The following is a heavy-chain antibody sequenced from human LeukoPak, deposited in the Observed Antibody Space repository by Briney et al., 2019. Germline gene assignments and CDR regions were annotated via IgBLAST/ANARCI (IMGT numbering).Heavy chain of an antibody. CDR3: ARGSFSVRYFDL. D-gene: IGHD2-8*01. CDR1: GGSISNYY. V-gene: IGHV4-59*12. CDR2: IYYIGST. Sequence: SETLSLTXTVSGGSISNYYWSWIRQPPGKGLEWIGYIYYIGSTNYNPSLKSRVTISVDTSKNQFSLKLSSVTAADTAVYYCARGSFSVRYFDLWGRGTLVTVSS. J-gene: IGHJ2*01.